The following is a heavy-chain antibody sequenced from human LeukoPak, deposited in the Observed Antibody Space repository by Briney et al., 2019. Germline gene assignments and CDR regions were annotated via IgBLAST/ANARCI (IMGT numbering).Heavy chain of an antibody. CDR2: IIPIFGTA. Sequence: SVKVSCKASGGTFSSYAISWVRQAPGQGLEWMGGIIPIFGTANYAQKFQGRVTITTDESTSTAYMELSSLRSEDTDVYYCARAGGYGDYDLFGVYWGQGTLVTVSS. J-gene: IGHJ4*02. CDR1: GGTFSSYA. CDR3: ARAGGYGDYDLFGVY. V-gene: IGHV1-69*05. D-gene: IGHD4-17*01.